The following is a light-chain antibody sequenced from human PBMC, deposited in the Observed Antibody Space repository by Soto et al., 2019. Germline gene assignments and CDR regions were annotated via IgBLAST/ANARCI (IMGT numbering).Light chain of an antibody. Sequence: DIQRTQSPSSLSASVGDRVTITCRASQGISNYLAWYQQKPGKVPKLLIYAASTLQSGVPSRFSGSGSGTDFTLTISSLQPEDVATYYCQKYNSAPPFTFGPGTKVDIK. J-gene: IGKJ3*01. CDR3: QKYNSAPPFT. V-gene: IGKV1-27*01. CDR2: AAS. CDR1: QGISNY.